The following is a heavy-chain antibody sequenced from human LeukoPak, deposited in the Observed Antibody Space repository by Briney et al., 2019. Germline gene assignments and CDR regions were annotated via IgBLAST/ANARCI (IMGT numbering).Heavy chain of an antibody. D-gene: IGHD5-12*01. V-gene: IGHV1-46*01. CDR3: ARGNAWISAWY. CDR2: IYPRDGST. CDR1: GYTFTIYG. J-gene: IGHJ4*02. Sequence: ASVTVSCTASGYTFTIYGISWVRQAPGQGLEWMGMIYPRDGSTSYAQKFQGRVTMTRDTSTSTVYMELSSLRSEDTAVYYCARGNAWISAWYWGQGTLVTVSS.